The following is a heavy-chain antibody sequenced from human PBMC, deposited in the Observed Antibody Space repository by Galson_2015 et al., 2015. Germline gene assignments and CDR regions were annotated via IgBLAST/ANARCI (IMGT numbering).Heavy chain of an antibody. V-gene: IGHV3-9*01. CDR2: ISWNSGRI. CDR3: AKDYYGSGSNAAFDI. Sequence: SLRLSCAASGFTFDDCAMHWVQQAPGKGLEWVSGISWNSGRIGYADSVKGRFTISRDNAKNSLYLQLNSLRAEDTALYYCAKDYYGSGSNAAFDIWGQGTVVTVSS. CDR1: GFTFDDCA. J-gene: IGHJ3*02. D-gene: IGHD3-10*01.